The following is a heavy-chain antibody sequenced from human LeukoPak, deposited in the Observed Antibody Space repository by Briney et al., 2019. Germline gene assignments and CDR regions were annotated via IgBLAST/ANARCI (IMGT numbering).Heavy chain of an antibody. CDR2: ISAYNGNT. V-gene: IGHV1-18*01. CDR1: GYTFTGYG. J-gene: IGHJ4*02. D-gene: IGHD6-13*01. CDR3: ARPIAAAGGASFFDY. Sequence: GASVKVSCKASGYTFTGYGISWVRQAPGQGLEWMGWISAYNGNTNYAQKLQGRVTMTTDTSTSTAYMELRSLRSDDTAVYYCARPIAAAGGASFFDYWGQGTLVTVSS.